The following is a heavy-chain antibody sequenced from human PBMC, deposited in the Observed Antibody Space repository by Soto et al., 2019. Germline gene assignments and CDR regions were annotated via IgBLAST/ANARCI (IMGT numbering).Heavy chain of an antibody. J-gene: IGHJ5*02. V-gene: IGHV3-21*01. D-gene: IGHD2-2*01. CDR3: ARDAAAPGEWFDP. CDR1: GFTFSSYS. CDR2: ISSSSSYI. Sequence: GGSLRLSCAASGFTFSSYSMNWVRQAPGKGLEWVSSISSSSSYIYYADSVKGRFTISRDNAKNSLYLQMNSLRAEDTAVYYCARDAAAPGEWFDPWGQGTLVTVPS.